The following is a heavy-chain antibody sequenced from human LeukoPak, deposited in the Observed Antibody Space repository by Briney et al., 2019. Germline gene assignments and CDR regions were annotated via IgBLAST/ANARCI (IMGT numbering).Heavy chain of an antibody. CDR1: GFTSSSYA. V-gene: IGHV3-23*01. D-gene: IGHD6-13*01. CDR3: ATTGYSSRNY. CDR2: ISGSGDT. Sequence: GGSLRLSCAASGFTSSSYAMGWVRQDPGKGLEWVSAISGSGDTYYADSVKGRFTISRDNSKNTLYLQMNSLRAEDTAVYYCATTGYSSRNYWGQGTLVTVSS. J-gene: IGHJ4*02.